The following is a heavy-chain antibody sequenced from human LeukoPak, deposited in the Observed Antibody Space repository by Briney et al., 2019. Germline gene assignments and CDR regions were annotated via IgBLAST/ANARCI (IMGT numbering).Heavy chain of an antibody. Sequence: SETLSLTSTVSGGSISSYYCSWIRQPPGKGLEWIGYIYYSGSTNYNPSLKSRVTISVDTSKNQFSLKLSSVTAADTAVYYCARGLGSGWYATGLDDWFDPWGQGTLVTVSS. CDR2: IYYSGST. V-gene: IGHV4-59*08. CDR1: GGSISSYY. CDR3: ARGLGSGWYATGLDDWFDP. J-gene: IGHJ5*02. D-gene: IGHD6-19*01.